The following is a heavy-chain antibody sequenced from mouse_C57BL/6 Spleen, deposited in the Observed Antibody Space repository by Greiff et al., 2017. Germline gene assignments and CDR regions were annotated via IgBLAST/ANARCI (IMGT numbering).Heavy chain of an antibody. CDR2: INPSNGGT. J-gene: IGHJ1*03. D-gene: IGHD1-1*01. CDR3: ARRTTVVATHWYCDV. V-gene: IGHV1-53*01. CDR1: GYTFTSYW. Sequence: VQLQQPGTELVKPGASVKLSCKASGYTFTSYWMHWVKQRPGQGLEWIGNINPSNGGTNYNEKFKSKATLTVDKSSSTAYMQLSSLTSEDSAVXYCARRTTVVATHWYCDVWGTGTTGTVSS.